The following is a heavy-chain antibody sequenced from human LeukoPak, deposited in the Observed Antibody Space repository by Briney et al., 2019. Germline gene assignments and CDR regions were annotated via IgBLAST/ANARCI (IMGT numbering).Heavy chain of an antibody. CDR2: IYTTETT. D-gene: IGHD3-10*01. Sequence: SETLSLTCTVSGGSISTYFWSWIRQPAGEGLEWIGRIYTTETTNYNPSLQSRITMSVDKSKNQFSLKLSSVTAADTAVYYCARDHRGARLAFDSRGQGTMVTVSS. CDR3: ARDHRGARLAFDS. J-gene: IGHJ3*02. CDR1: GGSISTYF. V-gene: IGHV4-4*07.